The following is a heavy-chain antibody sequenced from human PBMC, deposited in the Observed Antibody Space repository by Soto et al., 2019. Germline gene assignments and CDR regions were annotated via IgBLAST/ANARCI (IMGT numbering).Heavy chain of an antibody. CDR1: GGSISSSGW. D-gene: IGHD6-13*01. J-gene: IGHJ4*02. Sequence: SETLRLTCVVSGGSISSSGWCSWVHQPPGKVVEWIGDICHGGSTNYNPSLKSRVTISVDKSKNQFSLKMSSVTAADTAVYYCARAAMGGSSWPSDYWGKGTLVTVS. CDR3: ARAAMGGSSWPSDY. CDR2: ICHGGST. V-gene: IGHV4-4*02.